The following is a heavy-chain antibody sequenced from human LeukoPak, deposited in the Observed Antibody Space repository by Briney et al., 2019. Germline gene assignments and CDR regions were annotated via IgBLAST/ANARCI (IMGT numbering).Heavy chain of an antibody. J-gene: IGHJ4*02. CDR3: ARDRDYAFDY. V-gene: IGHV3-48*02. CDR2: IDSDTYGNTI. Sequence: PGGSLRLSCAASGFAFSTYAMHWVRQAPGKGLEWISYIDSDTYGNTIYYPHTVKGRFTISRDNAKNSLYLQMDSLRDEDTAVYYCARDRDYAFDYWGQGTLVTVSS. CDR1: GFAFSTYA. D-gene: IGHD4-17*01.